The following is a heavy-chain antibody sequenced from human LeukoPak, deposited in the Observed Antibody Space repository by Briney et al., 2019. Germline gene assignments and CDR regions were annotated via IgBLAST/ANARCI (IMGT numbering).Heavy chain of an antibody. CDR3: AKDLADSSSWYSYYYMDV. Sequence: PGGSLRLSCAASGFTFSSYGMSWVRQAPGKGLEWVSYISSSSSTIYYADSVKGRFTISRDNAKNSLYLQMNSLRAEDTAVYYCAKDLADSSSWYSYYYMDVWGKGTTVTISS. CDR1: GFTFSSYG. D-gene: IGHD6-13*01. CDR2: ISSSSSTI. J-gene: IGHJ6*03. V-gene: IGHV3-48*01.